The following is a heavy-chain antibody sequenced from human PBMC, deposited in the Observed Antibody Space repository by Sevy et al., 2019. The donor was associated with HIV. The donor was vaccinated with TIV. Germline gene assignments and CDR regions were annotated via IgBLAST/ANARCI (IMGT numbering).Heavy chain of an antibody. J-gene: IGHJ4*02. CDR3: AREIDQSATHDSCDYFDY. Sequence: SETLSLTCTVSGDSSGSGYYYWGWIRQPAGKGLEWIGRIGARGETHYNPSLKSRVTISLDTSKNQISLRLTSVTAADTAMYYCAREIDQSATHDSCDYFDYWGQGTLVTVSS. D-gene: IGHD1-26*01. V-gene: IGHV4-61*02. CDR1: GDSSGSGYYY. CDR2: IGARGET.